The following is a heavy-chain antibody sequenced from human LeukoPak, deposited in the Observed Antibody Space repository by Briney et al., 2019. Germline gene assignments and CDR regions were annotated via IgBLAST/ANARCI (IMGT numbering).Heavy chain of an antibody. CDR1: GGSISSSSYY. J-gene: IGHJ5*02. CDR2: IYTSGST. Sequence: SETLSLTCTVSGGSISSSSYYWSWIRQPAGKGLEWIGRIYTSGSTNYNPSLKSRVTMSVDTSKNQFSLKLSSVTAADTAVYYCAREGKRWLQSDRWFDPWGQGTLVTVSS. CDR3: AREGKRWLQSDRWFDP. V-gene: IGHV4-61*02. D-gene: IGHD5-24*01.